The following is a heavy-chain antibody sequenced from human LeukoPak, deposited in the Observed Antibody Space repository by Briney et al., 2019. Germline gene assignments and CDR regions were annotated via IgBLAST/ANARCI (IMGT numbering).Heavy chain of an antibody. J-gene: IGHJ4*02. V-gene: IGHV1-69*02. Sequence: GASVKLSCKAAGCTFTSYTIGWVRQAPGQGLEWMGGIIPIVGRANYAQTVQGRVTITADKSTSTAYMELSSLRSEDTAVYYCASYIPFFSGGGWYYFDYWGQGTLVTVSS. CDR1: GCTFTSYT. D-gene: IGHD6-19*01. CDR3: ASYIPFFSGGGWYYFDY. CDR2: IIPIVGRA.